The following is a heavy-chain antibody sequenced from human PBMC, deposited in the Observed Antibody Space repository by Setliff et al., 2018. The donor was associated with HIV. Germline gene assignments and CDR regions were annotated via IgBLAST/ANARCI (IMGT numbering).Heavy chain of an antibody. J-gene: IGHJ1*01. V-gene: IGHV4-61*09. CDR3: ARGPWYYYDSSGYPAEYFQH. CDR2: IYTSGST. Sequence: SETLSLTCTVSGGSISSGSYYWSWIRQPAGKGLEWIGHIYTSGSTNYNPSLKSRVTISVDTSKNQFSLKLSSVTAADTAVYYCARGPWYYYDSSGYPAEYFQHWGQGTLVTVSS. D-gene: IGHD3-22*01. CDR1: GGSISSGSYY.